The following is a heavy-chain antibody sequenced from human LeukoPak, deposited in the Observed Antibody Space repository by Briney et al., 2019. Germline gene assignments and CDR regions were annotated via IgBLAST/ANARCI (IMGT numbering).Heavy chain of an antibody. D-gene: IGHD2-8*02. CDR3: ASDASRTGDYFDY. J-gene: IGHJ4*02. CDR1: GFTFSSYA. Sequence: PGGSLRLSCVASGFTFSSYAMHWVRQAPGKGLEWVAVISNDGGNKNYADSVKGRFTISRDNSKNTLYLQMNSLRAEDTAVFYCASDASRTGDYFDYWGQGTLVTVSS. V-gene: IGHV3-30-3*01. CDR2: ISNDGGNK.